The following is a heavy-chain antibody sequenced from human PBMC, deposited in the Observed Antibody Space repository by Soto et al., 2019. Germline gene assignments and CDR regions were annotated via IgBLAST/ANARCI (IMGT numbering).Heavy chain of an antibody. J-gene: IGHJ6*03. D-gene: IGHD3-16*01. CDR1: GASISSYH. V-gene: IGHV4-59*01. CDR3: DAAVPAEYVFPYYYMDV. CDR2: IYYSGGA. Sequence: PSDTLSLTCTVSGASISSYHRSWIRQTPGTGLEWIGYIYYSGGANYNPSLKSRDTFSVDTSKNQVTLKLSSVTVADTGVYYCDAAVPAEYVFPYYYMDVWGKGTTVTGS.